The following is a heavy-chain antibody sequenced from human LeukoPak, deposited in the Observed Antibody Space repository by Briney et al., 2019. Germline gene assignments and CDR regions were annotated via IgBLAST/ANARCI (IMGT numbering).Heavy chain of an antibody. CDR2: IRYDGSNK. Sequence: GGSLRLSCAASGFTFSSYGMHWVRQAPGKGLEWVAFIRYDGSNKYYADSVKGRFTISRDNSKNTLYLQMNSLRAEDTAVYYCAKLGITGTSRYFDYWGQGTLVTVSS. CDR1: GFTFSSYG. J-gene: IGHJ4*02. V-gene: IGHV3-30*02. CDR3: AKLGITGTSRYFDY. D-gene: IGHD1-20*01.